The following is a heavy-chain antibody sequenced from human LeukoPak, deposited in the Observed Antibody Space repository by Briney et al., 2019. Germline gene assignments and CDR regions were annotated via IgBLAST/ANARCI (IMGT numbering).Heavy chain of an antibody. CDR1: GFIFANYW. V-gene: IGHV3-7*01. Sequence: GGSLRLSCAASGFIFANYWMSWVRQAPGKGLEWVANIRQDGSEKFYVDSVKGRFTISRDNDKSSLYLQMNSLRAEDTAVYYCARGRPLDTAMVLDYWGQGTLVTVSS. CDR2: IRQDGSEK. D-gene: IGHD5-18*01. J-gene: IGHJ4*02. CDR3: ARGRPLDTAMVLDY.